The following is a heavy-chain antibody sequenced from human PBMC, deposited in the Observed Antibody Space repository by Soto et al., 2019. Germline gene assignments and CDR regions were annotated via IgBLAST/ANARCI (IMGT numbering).Heavy chain of an antibody. Sequence: QVQLQESGPGLVKPSETLSLTCTVSGGSVNSDSYYWSWIRQPPGKGLEWIGYIYYSGSTNYNPPLKCRVTISVDTSKNQFSLKLSSVTAADTAVYYCARADFTIFGAGYYGMDVWGQGTTVTVSS. CDR3: ARADFTIFGAGYYGMDV. J-gene: IGHJ6*02. V-gene: IGHV4-61*01. D-gene: IGHD3-3*01. CDR2: IYYSGST. CDR1: GGSVNSDSYY.